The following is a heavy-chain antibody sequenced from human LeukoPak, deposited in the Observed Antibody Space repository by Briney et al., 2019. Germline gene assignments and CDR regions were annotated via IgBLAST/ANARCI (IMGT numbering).Heavy chain of an antibody. Sequence: SGATLLNPTQTLTLTCSFSGFSLSTSGVGVGWIGQPPGKALEWLAIIYCDDDKRYTPSLKSRLTITKDTTKNQVVLTKTNIDPVNTASYYCGEPIIAAAGTCIDYWGQGTLVTVSS. CDR3: GEPIIAAAGTCIDY. V-gene: IGHV2-5*02. CDR2: IYCDDDK. D-gene: IGHD6-13*01. CDR1: GFSLSTSGVG. J-gene: IGHJ4*02.